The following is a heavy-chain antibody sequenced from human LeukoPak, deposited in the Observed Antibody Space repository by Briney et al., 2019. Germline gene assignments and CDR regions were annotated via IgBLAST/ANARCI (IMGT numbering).Heavy chain of an antibody. Sequence: SETLSLTCTVSGGSINSYYWSWIRQPPGKGLEWIGCFYNSGSTNYNPSLSSRVIISVDTSKNQFSLKLNSVTAADTAVYYCAGTTRWLAFDYWGQGTLVTVSS. CDR2: FYNSGST. CDR3: AGTTRWLAFDY. CDR1: GGSINSYY. D-gene: IGHD5-24*01. J-gene: IGHJ4*02. V-gene: IGHV4-59*01.